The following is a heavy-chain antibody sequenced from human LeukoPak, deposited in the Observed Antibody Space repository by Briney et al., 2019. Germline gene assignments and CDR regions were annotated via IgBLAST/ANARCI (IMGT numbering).Heavy chain of an antibody. CDR3: ARPDILTGYYFDY. D-gene: IGHD3-9*01. V-gene: IGHV4-30-2*01. Sequence: SETLSLTCAVSGGSISSGGYSWSWIRQPPGKGLEWIGYIYHSGSTNYNPSLKSRVTISVDTSKNQFSLKLSSVTAADTAVYYCARPDILTGYYFDYWGQGTLVTVSS. CDR2: IYHSGST. CDR1: GGSISSGGYS. J-gene: IGHJ4*02.